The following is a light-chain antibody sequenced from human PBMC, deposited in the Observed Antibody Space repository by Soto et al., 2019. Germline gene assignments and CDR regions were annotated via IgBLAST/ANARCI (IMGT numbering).Light chain of an antibody. CDR2: KAS. Sequence: DIQMTQSPSTLSASVGDRVTITCRASQSISSWLAWYQQKPGKAPKLLIYKASSLESGVPSRFSGSGSGPEFTLSFSSLQHDDFATYYCQQDNSYPLTFGGGTKVEIK. CDR1: QSISSW. CDR3: QQDNSYPLT. J-gene: IGKJ4*01. V-gene: IGKV1-5*03.